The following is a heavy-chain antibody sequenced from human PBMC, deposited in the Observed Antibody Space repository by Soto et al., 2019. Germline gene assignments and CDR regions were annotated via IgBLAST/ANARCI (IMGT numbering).Heavy chain of an antibody. CDR1: GGTFSSYA. Sequence: QVQLVQSGAEVKKPGSSVNVSCKASGGTFSSYAISWVRQAPGQGLEWMGGIIPIFGTANYAQKFQGRVTITADESTSTAYMELSSLRSEDTAVYYCARGCSSTSCYLSQSCFDPWGQGTLVTVSS. D-gene: IGHD2-2*01. J-gene: IGHJ5*02. CDR3: ARGCSSTSCYLSQSCFDP. CDR2: IIPIFGTA. V-gene: IGHV1-69*01.